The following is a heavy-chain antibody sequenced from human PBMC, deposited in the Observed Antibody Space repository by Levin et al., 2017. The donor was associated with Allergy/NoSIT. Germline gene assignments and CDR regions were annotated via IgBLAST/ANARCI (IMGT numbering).Heavy chain of an antibody. CDR3: ARHGGPIYYGSGRYYNNPPYYYYYYMDV. J-gene: IGHJ6*03. CDR1: GYRFTNYW. Sequence: GESLKISCKGSGYRFTNYWIGWVRQMPGKGLEWMGIVYPDDSGTRYSPSFEGQVTISADKSISTAYLQWSSLKASDTAIYYCARHGGPIYYGSGRYYNNPPYYYYYYMDVWGKGTTVTVSS. CDR2: VYPDDSGT. D-gene: IGHD3-10*01. V-gene: IGHV5-51*01.